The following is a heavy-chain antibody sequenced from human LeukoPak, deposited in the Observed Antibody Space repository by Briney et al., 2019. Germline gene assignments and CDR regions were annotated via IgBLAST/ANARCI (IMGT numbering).Heavy chain of an antibody. D-gene: IGHD3-22*01. CDR1: GYTFTSYA. Sequence: GASVKVSCKASGYTFTSYAMHWVRQAPGQRLEWMGWINAGNGNTKYSQKFQGRVTITRDTSASTAYMELSSLRSEDTAVYYCARDTPLTYYYDSSQTQNYWYFDLWGRGTLVTVSS. V-gene: IGHV1-3*01. J-gene: IGHJ2*01. CDR2: INAGNGNT. CDR3: ARDTPLTYYYDSSQTQNYWYFDL.